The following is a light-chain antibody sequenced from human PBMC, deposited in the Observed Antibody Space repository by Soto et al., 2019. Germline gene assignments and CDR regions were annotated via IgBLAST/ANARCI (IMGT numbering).Light chain of an antibody. J-gene: IGKJ1*01. V-gene: IGKV3-15*01. CDR3: QQYNNWPRT. CDR1: QSVSSN. CDR2: GAS. Sequence: EIVMTQSTATLSVSPGERATLSCRASQSVSSNLAWYQQKPGQAPRLLIYGASTRATGVPARFSGSGSGTEFTLTISSLQSEDFEIYYCQQYNNWPRTFGQGTEV.